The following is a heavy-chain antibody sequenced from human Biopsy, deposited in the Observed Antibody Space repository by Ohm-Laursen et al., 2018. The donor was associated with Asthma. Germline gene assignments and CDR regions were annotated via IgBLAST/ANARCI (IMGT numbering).Heavy chain of an antibody. V-gene: IGHV3-33*05. Sequence: SLRLSCSAPGFSFSNFAIHWVRQAPGKGLEWVAVISFDGSNKHYADSVKGRFTISRDNSKNTLYLQMNSLRAEDTALYYCGRERSYMVDYWGQGTLVIVSS. CDR2: ISFDGSNK. CDR3: GRERSYMVDY. D-gene: IGHD3-10*01. J-gene: IGHJ4*02. CDR1: GFSFSNFA.